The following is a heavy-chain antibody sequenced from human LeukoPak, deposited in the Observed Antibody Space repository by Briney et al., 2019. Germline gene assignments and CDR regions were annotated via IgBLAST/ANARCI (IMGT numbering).Heavy chain of an antibody. Sequence: PGRSLRLSCTASGFTFSSYDMHWVRQAPGKGLEWVAVISYDGTNKYYADSVKGRSTISRDNSKNTLYLQMNSLRAEDTAVYYCARGDGYNSAIDYWGQGTLVTVSS. V-gene: IGHV3-30*03. D-gene: IGHD5-24*01. CDR1: GFTFSSYD. CDR3: ARGDGYNSAIDY. J-gene: IGHJ4*02. CDR2: ISYDGTNK.